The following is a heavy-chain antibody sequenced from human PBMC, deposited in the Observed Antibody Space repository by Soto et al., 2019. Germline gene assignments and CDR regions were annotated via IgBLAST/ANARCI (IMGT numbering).Heavy chain of an antibody. CDR2: INPSGVRT. J-gene: IGHJ6*02. V-gene: IGHV1-46*01. CDR3: AREGLAAAGQGGMDV. D-gene: IGHD6-13*01. CDR1: GYTFSSYY. Sequence: GASVKVSFKASGYTFSSYYMHWVRQAPGQGLEWMGMINPSGVRTSYAQKFQGRVTMSRDTSTTTLYMEVNSLKSEDTAVYYCAREGLAAAGQGGMDVWVQGTTVTVSS.